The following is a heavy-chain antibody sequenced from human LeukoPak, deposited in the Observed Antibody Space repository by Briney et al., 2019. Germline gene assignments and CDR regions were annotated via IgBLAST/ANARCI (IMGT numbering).Heavy chain of an antibody. CDR2: ISSSGTTI. CDR3: AKAPVTTCRGAYCYPFDY. D-gene: IGHD2-21*01. CDR1: GFTFSDYY. V-gene: IGHV3-11*01. J-gene: IGHJ4*02. Sequence: GGSLRLSCAASGFTFSDYYMSWIRQAPGKGLEWVSYISSSGTTIYYADSVKGRFTISRDNAKNSLYLQMNSLRAEDTAVYYCAKAPVTTCRGAYCYPFDYWGQGTLVTVSS.